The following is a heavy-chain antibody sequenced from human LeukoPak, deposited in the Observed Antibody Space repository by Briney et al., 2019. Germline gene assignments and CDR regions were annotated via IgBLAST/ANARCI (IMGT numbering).Heavy chain of an antibody. CDR2: ISAYNGNT. CDR3: ARLYSSGYYYYYMDV. CDR1: GYTFTSYD. J-gene: IGHJ6*03. V-gene: IGHV1-18*01. D-gene: IGHD3-22*01. Sequence: ASVKVSCKASGYTFTSYDINWVRQAPGQGLEWMGWISAYNGNTNYAQKLQGRVTMTTDTSTSTAYMELRSLRSDDTAVYYCARLYSSGYYYYYMDVWGKGTTVTVSS.